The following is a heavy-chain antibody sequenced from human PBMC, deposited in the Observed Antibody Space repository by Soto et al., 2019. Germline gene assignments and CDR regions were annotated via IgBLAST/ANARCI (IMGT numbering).Heavy chain of an antibody. D-gene: IGHD3-10*01. V-gene: IGHV4-34*01. CDR2: LNDRGFT. CDR1: GGSFSGYY. Sequence: QVQLQQWGAGLLKPSETLSLTCAVYGGSFSGYYCSWVRQPPGKGLEWIGELNDRGFTNYNASLKSRVSISVDTSKNLFSLRLSSVTAADTAVYYCTRDRGEVQHWGQGTLVTVSS. J-gene: IGHJ1*01. CDR3: TRDRGEVQH.